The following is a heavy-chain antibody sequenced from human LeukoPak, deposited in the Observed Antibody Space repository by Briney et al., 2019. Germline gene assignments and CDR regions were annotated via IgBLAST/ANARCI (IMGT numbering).Heavy chain of an antibody. CDR1: GGTFSSYA. CDR3: AREMPRDLYYDSSNFDF. J-gene: IGHJ4*02. V-gene: IGHV1-69*05. D-gene: IGHD3-22*01. Sequence: GASVTVSCKASGGTFSSYAISWVRQAPGQGLEWMGGIIPIFGTANYAQKFQGRVTITTDESTSTAHMELSSLRSEDTAVYYCAREMPRDLYYDSSNFDFWGQGTLVTVSS. CDR2: IIPIFGTA.